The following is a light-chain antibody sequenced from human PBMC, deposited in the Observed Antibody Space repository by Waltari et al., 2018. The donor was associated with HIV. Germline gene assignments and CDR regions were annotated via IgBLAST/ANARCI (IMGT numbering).Light chain of an antibody. CDR2: STN. V-gene: IGLV1-44*01. CDR1: SSNIGTNT. Sequence: QSVLTQPPSASGTPGQRVTISCSGGSSNIGTNTVHWYQRLPGTAPKLLIYSTNQRPSGVPERFFASRSGTSASLAISGLQSDDEADYYCAAWDDSLNGVIFGGGTKLTVL. J-gene: IGLJ2*01. CDR3: AAWDDSLNGVI.